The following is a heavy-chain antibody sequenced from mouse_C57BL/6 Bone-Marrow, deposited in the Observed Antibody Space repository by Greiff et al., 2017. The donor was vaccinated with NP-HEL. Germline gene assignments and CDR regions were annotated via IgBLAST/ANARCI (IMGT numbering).Heavy chain of an antibody. CDR1: GFTFSSYA. V-gene: IGHV5-4*01. CDR3: AREGDCYGSSSDY. CDR2: ISDGGSYT. Sequence: EVKLMESGGGLVKPGGSLKLSCAASGFTFSSYAMSWVRQTPEKRLEWVATISDGGSYTYYPDNVKGRFTISRDNAKNNLYLQMSHLKSEDTAMYYCAREGDCYGSSSDYWGQGTTLTVSS. D-gene: IGHD1-1*01. J-gene: IGHJ2*01.